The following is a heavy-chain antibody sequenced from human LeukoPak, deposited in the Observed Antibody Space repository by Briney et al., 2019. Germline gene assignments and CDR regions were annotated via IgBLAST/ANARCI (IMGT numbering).Heavy chain of an antibody. V-gene: IGHV4-34*01. CDR1: GGSFSGYY. CDR2: INHSGST. D-gene: IGHD2-21*02. CDR3: AKTYCGGDCYPTIHFDY. Sequence: SETLSLTCAVYGGSFSGYYWSWIRQPPGKGLEWIGEINHSGSTNYNPSLKSRVTISVDTSKNQFSLKLSSVTAADTAVYYCAKTYCGGDCYPTIHFDYWGQGTLVTVSS. J-gene: IGHJ4*02.